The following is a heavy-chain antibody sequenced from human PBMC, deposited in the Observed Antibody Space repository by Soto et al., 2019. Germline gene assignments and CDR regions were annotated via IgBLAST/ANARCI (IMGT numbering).Heavy chain of an antibody. D-gene: IGHD3-16*01. Sequence: PVGSLRLSWGASGFTVSSYEMNWVRQAPGKGPEWVSYISSSGSTIFYADSVKGRFTISRDNATNSLYLQMNSLRAEDTAVYYCASDPGGDRNDYCYGMDVWGQGTAVSVSS. J-gene: IGHJ6*02. V-gene: IGHV3-48*03. CDR3: ASDPGGDRNDYCYGMDV. CDR1: GFTVSSYE. CDR2: ISSSGSTI.